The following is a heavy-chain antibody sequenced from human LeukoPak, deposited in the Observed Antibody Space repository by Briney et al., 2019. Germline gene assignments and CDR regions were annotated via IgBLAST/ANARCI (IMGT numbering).Heavy chain of an antibody. Sequence: SETLSLTCTISGGPISSSSYYWGWIRQPPGKGLEWIGSIYYSGSTYYNPSLKSRVTISVDTSKNQFSLKLSSVTAADTAVYYCARLSLYNTQDYWGQGTLVTVSS. J-gene: IGHJ4*02. CDR1: GGPISSSSYY. D-gene: IGHD5-24*01. V-gene: IGHV4-39*01. CDR3: ARLSLYNTQDY. CDR2: IYYSGST.